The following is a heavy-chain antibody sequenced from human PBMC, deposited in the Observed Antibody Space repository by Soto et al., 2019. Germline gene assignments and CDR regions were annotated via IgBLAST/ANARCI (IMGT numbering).Heavy chain of an antibody. J-gene: IGHJ1*01. Sequence: QVQLQEWGAGLLKPSETLSLTCAVYGGSFSGYYWSWIRQPPGKGLEWIGEINHSGSTYYTPSLKSGVTISVATSTNQFTLTLSSVTAADTAVYYCASELGDVIAAAGRGYFQHWGQGTLVTVSS. CDR2: INHSGST. CDR3: ASELGDVIAAAGRGYFQH. D-gene: IGHD6-25*01. V-gene: IGHV4-34*01. CDR1: GGSFSGYY.